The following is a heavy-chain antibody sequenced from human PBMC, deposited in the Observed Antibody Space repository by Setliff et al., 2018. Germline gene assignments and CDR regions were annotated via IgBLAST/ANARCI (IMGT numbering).Heavy chain of an antibody. J-gene: IGHJ5*02. V-gene: IGHV4-61*09. CDR1: GDSISSGSYY. D-gene: IGHD3-3*01. CDR3: VRAGPTVTFFRVLVISWWDP. Sequence: LSLTCTVSGDSISSGSYYWTWIRQPAGKGLEWIGHFHTGGSTNYNRSLRSRVSISVDTSKNQFSLKLSSVTAADTATYYCVRAGPTVTFFRVLVISWWDPWGQGSLVTVSS. CDR2: FHTGGST.